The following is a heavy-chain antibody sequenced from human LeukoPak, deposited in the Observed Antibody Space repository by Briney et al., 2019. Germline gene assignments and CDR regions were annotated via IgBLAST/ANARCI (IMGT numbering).Heavy chain of an antibody. CDR3: ARRLTQYDCFDP. J-gene: IGHJ5*02. Sequence: SQTLSLTRAISGDSVSSNSVTWNWIRQSPSRGLEWLGRTYYRSTWYNDYAVSVRGRITVNPDTSKNQFSLHLNSVTPEDTAVYYCARRLTQYDCFDPWGQGILVTVSS. CDR2: TYYRSTWYN. D-gene: IGHD2-2*01. CDR1: GDSVSSNSVT. V-gene: IGHV6-1*01.